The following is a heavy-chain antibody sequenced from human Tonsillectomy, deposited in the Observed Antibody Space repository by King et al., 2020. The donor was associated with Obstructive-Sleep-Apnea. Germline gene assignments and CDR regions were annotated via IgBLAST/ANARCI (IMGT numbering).Heavy chain of an antibody. CDR1: GGSISSYY. Sequence: QLQESGPGLVKPSETLSLTCTVSGGSISSYYWSWIRQPPGKGLEWIRYIYYSGSTNYNPSLKSRVTISVDTSKNQFSLKLNSVTAADTAVYYCATYDFWSGSNWFAPWGQGTLVTVSS. J-gene: IGHJ5*02. CDR3: ATYDFWSGSNWFAP. CDR2: IYYSGST. D-gene: IGHD3-3*01. V-gene: IGHV4-59*01.